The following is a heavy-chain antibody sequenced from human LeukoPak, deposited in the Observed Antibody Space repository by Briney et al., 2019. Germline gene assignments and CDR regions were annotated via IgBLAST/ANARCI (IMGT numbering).Heavy chain of an antibody. V-gene: IGHV3-30-3*01. J-gene: IGHJ5*02. D-gene: IGHD1-14*01. Sequence: GGSLRLSCGASGFTFSSYAMHWVRQAPGKGLEWEAVISYDGSNKYYADSVKGRFTISRDNSKITLYLQMNSLRAEDTAVYYCAKETRNRGVDPWGQGTLVTVSS. CDR2: ISYDGSNK. CDR1: GFTFSSYA. CDR3: AKETRNRGVDP.